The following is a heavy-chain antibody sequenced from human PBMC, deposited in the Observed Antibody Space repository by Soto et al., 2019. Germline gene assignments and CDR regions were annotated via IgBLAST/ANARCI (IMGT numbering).Heavy chain of an antibody. CDR1: GYTLTELS. D-gene: IGHD6-19*01. CDR3: ATDSQWLVRGYWFDP. J-gene: IGHJ5*02. V-gene: IGHV1-24*01. Sequence: GASVKVSCKVSGYTLTELSMHWVRQAPGKGLEWMGGFDPEDGETIYAQKLQSRVTMTEDTSTDTAYKELSSLRSEDTAVYYSATDSQWLVRGYWFDPWGQGTLVTVSS. CDR2: FDPEDGET.